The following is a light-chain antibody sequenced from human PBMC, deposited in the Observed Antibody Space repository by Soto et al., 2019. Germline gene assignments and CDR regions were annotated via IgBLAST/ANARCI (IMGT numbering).Light chain of an antibody. CDR2: GAS. J-gene: IGKJ1*01. CDR1: QSVSSSY. V-gene: IGKV3-20*01. CDR3: QQYGSAPT. Sequence: EIVLTQSPGTLSLSPGERATLSCRASQSVSSSYLAWYQQKPGQAPRLLIYGASSRATGIPDRFSGSGSGTDFTVTVTRLEPDDFAVDYGQQYGSAPTFRQGTKVEIK.